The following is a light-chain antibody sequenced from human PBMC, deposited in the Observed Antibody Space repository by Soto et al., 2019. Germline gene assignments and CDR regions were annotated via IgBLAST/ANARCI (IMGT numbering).Light chain of an antibody. V-gene: IGKV3-20*01. J-gene: IGKJ4*01. CDR2: GAS. CDR3: QQYGTSPLT. CDR1: QSVNNDY. Sequence: TLLTPSPLTLSLSPGESATLSCRATQSVNNDYLAWYQQRPGLAPRLLIFGASGRATGIPDRFSGSGSGTDFTLTISRLEPEDFAIYYCQQYGTSPLTFGGGTKVDIK.